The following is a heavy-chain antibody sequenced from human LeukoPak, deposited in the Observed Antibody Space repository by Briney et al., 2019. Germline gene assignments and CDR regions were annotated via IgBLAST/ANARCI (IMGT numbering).Heavy chain of an antibody. CDR1: GFTFSSYA. J-gene: IGHJ4*02. V-gene: IGHV3-64*04. D-gene: IGHD6-19*01. CDR3: ARATGYSSGWPPQYFDY. CDR2: ITSNGGST. Sequence: GGSLRLSCSASGFTFSSYAMNWVRQAPGKGLEYVSAITSNGGSTYYADSVKGRFTISRDNSKNTLYLQMNSLRAEDTDVYYCARATGYSSGWPPQYFDYWGQGTLVTVSS.